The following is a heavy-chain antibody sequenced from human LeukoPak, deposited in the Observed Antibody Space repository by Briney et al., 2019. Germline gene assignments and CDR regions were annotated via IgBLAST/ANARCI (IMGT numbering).Heavy chain of an antibody. CDR2: IWDGGSNK. J-gene: IGHJ6*02. V-gene: IGHV3-33*01. Sequence: GGSLRLSCAASGFTFSSYGMHWVREAPGKGPEWVAVIWDGGSNKYYADSVKGRFTISRDNSKTTLYLQMNSLRAEDTAVYYCARTANSPWGYGVYYYGMDVWGQGTTVTLSS. CDR1: GFTFSSYG. CDR3: ARTANSPWGYGVYYYGMDV. D-gene: IGHD4-23*01.